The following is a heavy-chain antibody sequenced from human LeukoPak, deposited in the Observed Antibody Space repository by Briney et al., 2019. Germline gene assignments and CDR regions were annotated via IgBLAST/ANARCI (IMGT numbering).Heavy chain of an antibody. CDR2: TYSDVNT. D-gene: IGHD2/OR15-2a*01. CDR1: GFTVSSNY. CDR3: ARKNDPFNPAFDI. V-gene: IGHV3-53*01. Sequence: PGGSLRLSCAASGFTVSSNYMSWVRQAPGKGLEWVSITYSDVNTNYADSVKGRFTISRDNSKNTLSLQMNSLRAEDTAVYYCARKNDPFNPAFDIWGQGTVVTVSS. J-gene: IGHJ3*02.